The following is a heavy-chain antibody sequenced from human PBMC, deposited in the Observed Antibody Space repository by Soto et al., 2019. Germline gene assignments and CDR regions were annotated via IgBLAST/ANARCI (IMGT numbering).Heavy chain of an antibody. V-gene: IGHV4-61*01. CDR3: ARPTTVSRSGWPQYYYYGMDV. CDR1: GGSVSSGSYY. D-gene: IGHD6-19*01. CDR2: IYYSGST. J-gene: IGHJ6*02. Sequence: PSETLSLTCTVSGGSVSSGSYYWSWIRQPPGKGLEWIGYIYYSGSTNYNPSLKSRVTISVDTSKNQFSLKLSSVTAADTAVYYCARPTTVSRSGWPQYYYYGMDVWGQGTKVTVSS.